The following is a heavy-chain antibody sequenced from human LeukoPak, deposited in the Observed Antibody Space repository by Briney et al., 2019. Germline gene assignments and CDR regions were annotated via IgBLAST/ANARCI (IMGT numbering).Heavy chain of an antibody. V-gene: IGHV4-39*01. CDR1: GGSISANSYY. CDR2: IYYSGNT. CDR3: ARSYCSSIFCNRLGYLDD. D-gene: IGHD2-2*01. J-gene: IGHJ4*02. Sequence: KPSVTLSLTCTVAGGSISANSYYWGWIRQPPGKGLEWIGTIYYSGNTYYNPSLRSRVTISVDTSKSQFSLKLSSVTAPDTAVYYCARSYCSSIFCNRLGYLDDSGQGTLVTVSS.